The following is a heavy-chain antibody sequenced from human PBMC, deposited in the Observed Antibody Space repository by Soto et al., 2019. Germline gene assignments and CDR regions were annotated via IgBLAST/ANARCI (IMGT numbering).Heavy chain of an antibody. CDR1: GGTFSSYA. J-gene: IGHJ4*02. D-gene: IGHD2-15*01. CDR2: IIPIFGTA. CDR3: APVSDTPAAHGY. Sequence: ASVKVSCKASGGTFSSYAISWVRQAPGQGLEWMGGIIPIFGTANYAQKFQGRVTITADESTSTAYMELSSLRSEDTAVYYCAPVSDTPAAHGYWGQGTLVTVSS. V-gene: IGHV1-69*13.